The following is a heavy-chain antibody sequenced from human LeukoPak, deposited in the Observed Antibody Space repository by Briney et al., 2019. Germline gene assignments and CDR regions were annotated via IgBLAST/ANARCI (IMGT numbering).Heavy chain of an antibody. D-gene: IGHD5-18*01. V-gene: IGHV1-69*13. J-gene: IGHJ4*02. CDR3: ARDSRRGYSYGYQDY. CDR1: GGTFSSYA. CDR2: IIPIFGTA. Sequence: SVTVSCTASGGTFSSYAISWVRQAPGQGLEWMGGIIPIFGTANYAQKFQGRVTITADESTSTAYMELSSLRSEDTAVYYCARDSRRGYSYGYQDYWGQGTLVTVSS.